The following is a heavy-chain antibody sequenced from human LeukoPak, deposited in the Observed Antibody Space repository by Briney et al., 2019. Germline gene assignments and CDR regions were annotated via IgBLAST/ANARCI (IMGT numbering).Heavy chain of an antibody. V-gene: IGHV3-74*01. CDR1: GFTFSSYW. CDR2: INSDGSST. CDR3: ASVRGWLQFDYYYYYGMDV. Sequence: GGSLRLSCAASGFTFSSYWMHWVRQAPGKGLVWVSRINSDGSSTSYADSVKGRFTISRDNAKSTLYLQMNSLRAEDTAVYYCASVRGWLQFDYYYYYGMDVWGQGTTVTVSS. D-gene: IGHD5-24*01. J-gene: IGHJ6*02.